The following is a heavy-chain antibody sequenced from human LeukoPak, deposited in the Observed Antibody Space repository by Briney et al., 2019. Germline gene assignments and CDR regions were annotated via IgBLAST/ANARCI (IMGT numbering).Heavy chain of an antibody. V-gene: IGHV1-46*03. D-gene: IGHD6-6*01. J-gene: IGHJ5*02. CDR1: GYTFTSYY. CDR3: ARYRRDSSSQNWFDP. Sequence: ASVKVSCKASGYTFTSYYMHWVRQAPGQGLEWMGIINPSGGSTSYAQKFQGRVTMTRDTSTSTVYMELSSLRSKDTAVYYCARYRRDSSSQNWFDPWGQGTLVTVSS. CDR2: INPSGGST.